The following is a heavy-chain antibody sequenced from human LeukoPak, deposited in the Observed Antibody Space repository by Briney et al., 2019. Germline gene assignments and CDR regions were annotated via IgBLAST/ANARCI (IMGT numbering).Heavy chain of an antibody. CDR1: GGSFSGHY. CDR3: ARERGYSYGTLDY. J-gene: IGHJ4*02. Sequence: PSETLSLTCAVYGGSFSGHYWSWIRQPPGKGLEWIGEINHSGSTNYNPSLKSRVTISVDTSKNQFSLKLSSVTAADTAVYYCARERGYSYGTLDYWGQGTLVTVSS. D-gene: IGHD5-18*01. V-gene: IGHV4-34*01. CDR2: INHSGST.